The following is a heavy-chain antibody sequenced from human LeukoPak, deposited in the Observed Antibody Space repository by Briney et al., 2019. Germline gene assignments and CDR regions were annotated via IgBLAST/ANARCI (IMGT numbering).Heavy chain of an antibody. CDR2: ISNSTTYI. V-gene: IGHV3-21*06. Sequence: GGSLRLSCAASGFTFSSDSMNWVRQAPGKGLEWVSSISNSTTYINYADSVKGRFTISRDNAKNSLYLQMNSLTAEDTAVYYCARDRCSGGSCYSDYYYYYGMDVWGQGTTVTVSS. J-gene: IGHJ6*02. CDR1: GFTFSSDS. D-gene: IGHD2-15*01. CDR3: ARDRCSGGSCYSDYYYYYGMDV.